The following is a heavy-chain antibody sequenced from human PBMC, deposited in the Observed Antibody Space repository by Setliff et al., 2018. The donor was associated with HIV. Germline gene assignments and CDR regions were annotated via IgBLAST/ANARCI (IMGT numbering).Heavy chain of an antibody. V-gene: IGHV1-3*01. Sequence: WASVKVSCKASGYTFTSYAMHWVRQAPGQRLEWMGWINAGNGNTKYSQKFQGRVTITRDTSASTAYMELSSLRSEDTAVYYCAREIRNYDFWSGYWEDHYFDSWGQGTLVTVSS. CDR1: GYTFTSYA. CDR3: AREIRNYDFWSGYWEDHYFDS. D-gene: IGHD3-3*01. J-gene: IGHJ4*02. CDR2: INAGNGNT.